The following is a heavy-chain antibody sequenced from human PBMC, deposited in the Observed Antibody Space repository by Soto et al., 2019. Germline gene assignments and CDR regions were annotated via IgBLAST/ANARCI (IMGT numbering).Heavy chain of an antibody. CDR2: ITVGTGNT. V-gene: IGHV1-58*01. CDR1: GCIFTGSS. J-gene: IGHJ4*02. CDR3: AAGDSSGYYGG. D-gene: IGHD3-22*01. Sequence: ASVKVSCKASGCIFTGSSVQWVRQARGQRLEWIGWITVGTGNTNYAQKFQERVTITRDMSTSTAYMELSNLRSEDTAVYYCAAGDSSGYYGGWGRGTQVTVS.